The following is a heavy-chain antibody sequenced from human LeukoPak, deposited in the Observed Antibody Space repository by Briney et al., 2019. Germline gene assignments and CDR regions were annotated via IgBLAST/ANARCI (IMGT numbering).Heavy chain of an antibody. Sequence: GGSLRLSCAASGCTFDDYAMHWVRQAPGKGLEWVSGISWNSGSIGYADSVKGRFTISRDNAKNSLYLQMNSLRAEDTALYYCAKVLTTTAPWYFDLWGRGTLVTVSS. CDR1: GCTFDDYA. CDR2: ISWNSGSI. CDR3: AKVLTTTAPWYFDL. V-gene: IGHV3-9*01. D-gene: IGHD4-17*01. J-gene: IGHJ2*01.